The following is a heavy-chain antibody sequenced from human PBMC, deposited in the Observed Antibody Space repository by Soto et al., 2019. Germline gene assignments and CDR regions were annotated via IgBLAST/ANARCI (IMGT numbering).Heavy chain of an antibody. CDR3: ASRDPGTSVDY. CDR1: GGSFTSNNW. V-gene: IGHV4-4*02. J-gene: IGHJ4*02. D-gene: IGHD1-7*01. Sequence: SDTLSLTCAVSGGSFTSNNWWTWVRQPPGQGLEWIGEIYRTGSTNYNPSLKSRVTISLDKSENQFSLKVTSLTAADTAVYYCASRDPGTSVDYWGERTLFAVSS. CDR2: IYRTGST.